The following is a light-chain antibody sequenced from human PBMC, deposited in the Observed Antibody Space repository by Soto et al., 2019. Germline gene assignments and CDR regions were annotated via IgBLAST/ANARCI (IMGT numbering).Light chain of an antibody. V-gene: IGKV3-20*01. CDR2: GAS. Sequence: EIVLTQSPGTLSLSPGERATLSCRASQSVSSSYLAWYQHKPGQAPRLLIYGASSRATGIPDRFSGSRSGTDFTPTISAVEPEDFAVYYCPEYGSSPHTFGQGNKLE. CDR1: QSVSSSY. CDR3: PEYGSSPHT. J-gene: IGKJ2*01.